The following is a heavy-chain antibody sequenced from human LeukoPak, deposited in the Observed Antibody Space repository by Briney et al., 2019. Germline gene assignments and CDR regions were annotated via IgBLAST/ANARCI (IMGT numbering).Heavy chain of an antibody. CDR3: ARVGSSSWYLYYMDV. Sequence: SETLSLTCTVSGGSISNSNYYWGWIRQPPGKGLEWIGNIYYTGSTYYNPSLKSRITISVDTSKNQFSLKLSSVTAADTAVYYCARVGSSSWYLYYMDVWGKGTTVTVSS. V-gene: IGHV4-39*07. CDR1: GGSISNSNYY. D-gene: IGHD6-13*01. J-gene: IGHJ6*03. CDR2: IYYTGST.